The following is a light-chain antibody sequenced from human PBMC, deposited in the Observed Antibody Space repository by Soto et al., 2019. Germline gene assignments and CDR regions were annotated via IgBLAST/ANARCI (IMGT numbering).Light chain of an antibody. CDR1: SNDVGGYNL. V-gene: IGLV2-23*01. J-gene: IGLJ1*01. CDR2: EGT. CDR3: CSYAGGRTYV. Sequence: QSVLTQPASVSGCPGQSMIISCSGSSNDVGGYNLVSWYQHHPDKAPKVIIYEGTKRPSGLPTRFSGSKSGNTASLTISGLQAEDEADYYCCSYAGGRTYVFGSGTKVTAL.